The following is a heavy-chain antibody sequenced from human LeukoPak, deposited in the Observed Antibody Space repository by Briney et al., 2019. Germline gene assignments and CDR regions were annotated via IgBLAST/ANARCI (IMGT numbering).Heavy chain of an antibody. CDR1: GFTFSTYS. V-gene: IGHV3-66*04. Sequence: PGGSLRLSCAASGFTFSTYSMNWVRQAPGKGLEWVSVIYSGGSASYTDSVKGRFTISRDNSKNTLFLQMNSLRAEDTAVYYCASQLDYWGQRTLVTVSS. J-gene: IGHJ4*02. CDR3: ASQLDY. CDR2: IYSGGSA.